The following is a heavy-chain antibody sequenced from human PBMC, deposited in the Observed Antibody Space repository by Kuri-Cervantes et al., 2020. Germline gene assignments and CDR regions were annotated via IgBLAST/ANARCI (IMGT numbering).Heavy chain of an antibody. J-gene: IGHJ4*02. V-gene: IGHV3-9*01. Sequence: GGSLRLSCAASGFTFSSYAMHWVRQAPGKGLEWVSGISWNSGSIGYADSVKGRFTISRDNAKNSLYLQMNSLRAEDTALYYCAKDAYYDSSGYYAYWGQGTLVTVSS. CDR2: ISWNSGSI. D-gene: IGHD3-22*01. CDR3: AKDAYYDSSGYYAY. CDR1: GFTFSSYA.